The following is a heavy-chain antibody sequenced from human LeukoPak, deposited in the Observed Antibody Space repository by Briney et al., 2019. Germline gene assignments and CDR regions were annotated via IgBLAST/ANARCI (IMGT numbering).Heavy chain of an antibody. D-gene: IGHD6-6*01. CDR3: ARGEYSSSGGVFDY. V-gene: IGHV3-23*01. CDR1: GFTFSSYA. Sequence: HPGGSLRLSCAASGFTFSSYAMSWVRQAPGKGLEWVSAISGSGGSTYYADSVKGRFTISRDNSKNTLYLQMNSLRAEDTAVYYCARGEYSSSGGVFDYWGQGTLVTVSS. J-gene: IGHJ4*02. CDR2: ISGSGGST.